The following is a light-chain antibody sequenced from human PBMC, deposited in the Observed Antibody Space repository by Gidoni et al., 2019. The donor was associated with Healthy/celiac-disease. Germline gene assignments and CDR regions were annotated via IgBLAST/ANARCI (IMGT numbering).Light chain of an antibody. CDR3: QTWGSGYVV. Sequence: QLVLTQSPSASASRGASVKLTCTLSSGHSSYAIAWHQQQPEKGPRYLMKLNSDGSHSKGAGIPDRFSGFSSGAERYLTISSLQSEDEADYYCQTWGSGYVVFGGGTKLTVL. J-gene: IGLJ2*01. CDR2: LNSDGSH. CDR1: SGHSSYA. V-gene: IGLV4-69*01.